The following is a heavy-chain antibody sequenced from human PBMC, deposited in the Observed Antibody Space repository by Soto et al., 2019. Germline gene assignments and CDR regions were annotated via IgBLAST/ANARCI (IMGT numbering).Heavy chain of an antibody. D-gene: IGHD2-2*01. CDR1: GASISSGGYS. Sequence: TSETLSLTCAVSGASISSGGYSWSWTRQPPGKGLEWIGYIYRYGSTYYNPSLESRVTISVDRSKNQFSLKLRSVTAADTAVYYCAGAGERYCSGTTCYLRPNWFDPWGQGTLVTVSS. CDR2: IYRYGST. V-gene: IGHV4-30-2*01. J-gene: IGHJ5*02. CDR3: AGAGERYCSGTTCYLRPNWFDP.